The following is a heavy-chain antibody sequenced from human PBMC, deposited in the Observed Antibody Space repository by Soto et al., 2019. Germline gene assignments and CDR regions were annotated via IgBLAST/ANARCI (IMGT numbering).Heavy chain of an antibody. Sequence: GASVKVSCKASGGTFSSYAISWVRQAPGQGLEWMGGIIPIFGAANYAQKFQGRVTITADESTSTAYMELSSLRSEDTAVYYCARDKHGEYSSFPGSYYYYGMDVWGQGTTVTVSS. J-gene: IGHJ6*02. D-gene: IGHD6-6*01. CDR2: IIPIFGAA. CDR3: ARDKHGEYSSFPGSYYYYGMDV. CDR1: GGTFSSYA. V-gene: IGHV1-69*13.